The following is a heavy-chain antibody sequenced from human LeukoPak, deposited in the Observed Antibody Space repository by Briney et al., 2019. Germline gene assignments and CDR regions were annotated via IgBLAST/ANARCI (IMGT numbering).Heavy chain of an antibody. J-gene: IGHJ4*02. D-gene: IGHD2-21*01. Sequence: GESLKISCNASGYTFTHQWIGWVRQKSGSGLEWMGIIYPRDSDTRYSPSFQGHVSISADTSINTAYLEWSRLEASDTAIYYCARHSDVIVAIWGQGTLVTVSS. CDR3: ARHSDVIVAI. CDR1: GYTFTHQW. V-gene: IGHV5-51*01. CDR2: IYPRDSDT.